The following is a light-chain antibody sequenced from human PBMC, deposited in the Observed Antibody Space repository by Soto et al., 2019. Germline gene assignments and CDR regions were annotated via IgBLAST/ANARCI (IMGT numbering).Light chain of an antibody. Sequence: EIVLTQSPATLSLSPGERATLSCRASQSVSSYLAWYQQKPGQAPRLLIYDASNRATGIPARFSGSGSGTDVTLTSSSLAPEDFAVYYCQQRSNWPPLNFGGWTKVEIK. CDR2: DAS. CDR1: QSVSSY. CDR3: QQRSNWPPLN. V-gene: IGKV3-11*01. J-gene: IGKJ4*01.